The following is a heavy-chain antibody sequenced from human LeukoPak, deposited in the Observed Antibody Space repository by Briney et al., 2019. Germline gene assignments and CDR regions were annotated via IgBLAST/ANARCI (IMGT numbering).Heavy chain of an antibody. CDR3: ARAPGRKVPTLFDY. CDR2: ISSSSSYI. V-gene: IGHV3-21*01. J-gene: IGHJ4*02. CDR1: GFTFSSYS. D-gene: IGHD1-14*01. Sequence: PGGSLRLSCAASGFTFSSYSMNWVRQAPGKGLEWVSSISSSSSYIYYADSVKGRFTISRDNAKNSLYLQMNSLRAEDTAVYYCARAPGRKVPTLFDYWGQGTLVTVSS.